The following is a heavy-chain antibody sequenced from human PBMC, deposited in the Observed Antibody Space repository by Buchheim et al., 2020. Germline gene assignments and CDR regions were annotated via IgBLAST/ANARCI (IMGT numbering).Heavy chain of an antibody. J-gene: IGHJ6*02. CDR3: ARDHHPLSHSGYDYSYYGMDV. CDR2: INPSGSST. V-gene: IGHV1-46*01. CDR1: GYTFTSYY. D-gene: IGHD5-12*01. Sequence: QVQLVQSGAEVKKPGASVKVSCKASGYTFTSYYIHWVRQAPGQGLEWMGMINPSGSSTSYAQKFQGRVTMTRDTSTSTVYMELSSLRSEDTAVYYCARDHHPLSHSGYDYSYYGMDVWGQGTT.